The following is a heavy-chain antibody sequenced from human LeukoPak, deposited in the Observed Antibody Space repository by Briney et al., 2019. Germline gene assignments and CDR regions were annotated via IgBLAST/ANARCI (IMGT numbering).Heavy chain of an antibody. V-gene: IGHV4-39*07. CDR2: IYSNGNT. D-gene: IGHD4-17*01. Sequence: SETLSLTCSVSGGSISSSGHYWGWIRQSPEKGLDWIGSIYSNGNTYYNPSVKSRVAISVDTSKNQFSLKLTSVTAAETAVYYCARSATVTTGYFDYWGQGALVTVSS. CDR1: GGSISSSGHY. J-gene: IGHJ4*02. CDR3: ARSATVTTGYFDY.